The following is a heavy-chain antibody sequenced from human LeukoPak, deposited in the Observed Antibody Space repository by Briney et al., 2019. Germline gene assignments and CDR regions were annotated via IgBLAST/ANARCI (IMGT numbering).Heavy chain of an antibody. CDR1: GFTFDDYV. D-gene: IGHD1-26*01. CDR2: ISGDGGST. CDR3: AKGFVGGAPDY. V-gene: IGHV3-43*02. Sequence: PGGSLRLSCAASGFTFDDYVMHWVRQAPGKGLEWVSLISGDGGSTYYADSVKGRFSISRDNSKNSLYLQMNSLRTEDTALYYWAKGFVGGAPDYWGQGTLVTVSS. J-gene: IGHJ4*02.